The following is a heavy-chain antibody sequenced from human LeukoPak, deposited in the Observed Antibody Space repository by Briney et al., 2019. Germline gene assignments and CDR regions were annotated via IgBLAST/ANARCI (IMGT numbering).Heavy chain of an antibody. Sequence: GGSLRLSCAASGFTFSSYEMNWVRQAPGKGLEWVSYISSSGSTIYYADSVKGRFTISRDNAKNSLYLQMNSLRAEDTAVYYCARAPLYGDYIDYWGQGTLVTVSS. CDR3: ARAPLYGDYIDY. CDR2: ISSSGSTI. J-gene: IGHJ4*02. D-gene: IGHD4-17*01. CDR1: GFTFSSYE. V-gene: IGHV3-48*03.